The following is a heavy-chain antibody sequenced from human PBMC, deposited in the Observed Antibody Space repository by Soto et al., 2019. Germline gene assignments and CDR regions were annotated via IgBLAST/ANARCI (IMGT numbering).Heavy chain of an antibody. J-gene: IGHJ6*02. CDR2: IYHSGST. CDR1: GGSISSSNW. D-gene: IGHD6-13*01. Sequence: QVQLQESGPGLVKPSGTLSLTCAVSGGSISSSNWWSWVRQPPGKGLEWIGEIYHSGSTNYNPSRKSRVTISVDQSKNQFSLKLSSVTAADTAVYYCARMALEQQLVRMDYGMDVWGQGTTVTVSS. V-gene: IGHV4-4*02. CDR3: ARMALEQQLVRMDYGMDV.